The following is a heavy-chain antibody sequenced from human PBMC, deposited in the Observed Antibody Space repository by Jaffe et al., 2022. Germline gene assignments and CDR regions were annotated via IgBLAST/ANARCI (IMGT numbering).Heavy chain of an antibody. J-gene: IGHJ6*03. CDR1: GGSISSYY. D-gene: IGHD3-10*01. CDR3: ARGIRGYYYYYYMDV. Sequence: QVQLQESGPGLVKPSETLSLTCTVSGGSISSYYWSWIRQPPGKGLEWIGYIYYSGSTNYNPSLKSRVTISVDTSKNQFSLKLSSVTAADTAVYYCARGIRGYYYYYYMDVWGKGTTVTVSS. V-gene: IGHV4-59*01. CDR2: IYYSGST.